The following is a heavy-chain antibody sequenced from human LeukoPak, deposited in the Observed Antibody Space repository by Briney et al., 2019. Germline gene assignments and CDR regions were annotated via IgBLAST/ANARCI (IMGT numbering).Heavy chain of an antibody. CDR2: IYSGGST. CDR3: ASAGASSSGLGFDY. Sequence: GSLRLSCAASGFTVSSNYMSWVRQAPGKGLEWVSVIYSGGSTYYADSVKGRFTISRDNSKNTLYLQMNSLRAEDTAVYYCASAGASSSGLGFDYWGQGTLVTVSS. J-gene: IGHJ4*02. D-gene: IGHD6-13*01. V-gene: IGHV3-53*01. CDR1: GFTVSSNY.